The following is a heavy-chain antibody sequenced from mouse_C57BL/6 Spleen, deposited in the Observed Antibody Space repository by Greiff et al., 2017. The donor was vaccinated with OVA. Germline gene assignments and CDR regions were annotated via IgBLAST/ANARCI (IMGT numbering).Heavy chain of an antibody. CDR3: AREGDDWYFDV. J-gene: IGHJ1*03. D-gene: IGHD3-3*01. CDR1: GYTFTSYT. V-gene: IGHV1-4*01. Sequence: QVQLQQSGAELARPGASVKMSCKASGYTFTSYTMHWVKQRPGQGLEWIGYINPSSGYTKYNQKFKDKATLTADKSSSTAYMQLSSLTSEDSAVYYCAREGDDWYFDVWGTGTTVTVSS. CDR2: INPSSGYT.